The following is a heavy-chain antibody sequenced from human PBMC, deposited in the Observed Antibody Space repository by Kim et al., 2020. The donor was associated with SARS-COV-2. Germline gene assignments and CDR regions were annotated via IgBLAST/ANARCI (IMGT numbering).Heavy chain of an antibody. J-gene: IGHJ4*02. CDR3: ARETGYYYGSGSTDY. V-gene: IGHV4-4*02. Sequence: PSLKGRVTMSVDKSKNQCSLKLSSVTAADTAVYYCARETGYYYGSGSTDYWGQGTLVTVSS. D-gene: IGHD3-10*01.